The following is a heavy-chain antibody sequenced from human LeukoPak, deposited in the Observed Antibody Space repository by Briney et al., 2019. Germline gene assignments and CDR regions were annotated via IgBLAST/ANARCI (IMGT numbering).Heavy chain of an antibody. CDR2: IYSGGST. J-gene: IGHJ4*02. CDR1: GFTVSSNY. V-gene: IGHV3-53*01. D-gene: IGHD2-15*01. CDR3: ARHSCPPCLFDY. Sequence: GGSLRLSCAASGFTVSSNYMSWVRQAPGKGLEWVSVIYSGGSTYYADSVKGRFTISRDNSKNTLYLQMNSLRAEDTAVYYCARHSCPPCLFDYWGQGTLVTVSS.